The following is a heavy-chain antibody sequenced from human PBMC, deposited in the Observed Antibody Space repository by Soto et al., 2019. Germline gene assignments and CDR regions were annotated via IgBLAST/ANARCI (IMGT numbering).Heavy chain of an antibody. CDR1: GYTFTSYA. CDR3: ARDAVRYCSSTSCQTYNWFDP. J-gene: IGHJ5*02. Sequence: ASVKVSCKASGYTFTSYAMHWVRQAPGQRLEWMGWINAGNGNTKYSQKFQGRVTITRDTSASTAYMELSGLRSEDTAVYYCARDAVRYCSSTSCQTYNWFDPWGQGTLVTVSS. CDR2: INAGNGNT. D-gene: IGHD2-2*01. V-gene: IGHV1-3*01.